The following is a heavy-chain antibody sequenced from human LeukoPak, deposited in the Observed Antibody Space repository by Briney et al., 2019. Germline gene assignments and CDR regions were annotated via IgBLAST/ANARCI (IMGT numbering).Heavy chain of an antibody. CDR1: GYTLTELS. D-gene: IGHD1-26*01. V-gene: IGHV1-24*01. J-gene: IGHJ4*02. Sequence: ASVKVSCKASGYTLTELSMHWVRQAPGQGLEWMGGFDPEDGETMYTQKFQVRVTMTEDTSTNTAYMELSSLTSEDTAVYYCATAGSIVGATIVYCGERTLFTVSS. CDR2: FDPEDGET. CDR3: ATAGSIVGATIVY.